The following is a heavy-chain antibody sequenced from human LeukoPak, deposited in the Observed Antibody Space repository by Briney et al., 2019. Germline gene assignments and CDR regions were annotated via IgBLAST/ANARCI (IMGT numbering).Heavy chain of an antibody. CDR2: ISSSGSTI. J-gene: IGHJ4*02. CDR3: ARDHIRGDSYFDY. CDR1: GFTFSSYE. Sequence: GGSLRLSCAASGFTFSSYEKNWVRQAPGKGLEWVSYISSSGSTIYYADSVKGRFTISRDNAKNSLYLQMNSLRAEDTAVYYCARDHIRGDSYFDYWGQGTLVTVSS. D-gene: IGHD2-21*02. V-gene: IGHV3-48*03.